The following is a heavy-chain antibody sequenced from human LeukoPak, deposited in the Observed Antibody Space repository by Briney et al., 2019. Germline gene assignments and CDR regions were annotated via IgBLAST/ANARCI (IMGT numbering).Heavy chain of an antibody. CDR1: GFTFSSYA. J-gene: IGHJ5*02. Sequence: QPGGSLRLSCAASGFTFSSYAMSWVRQAPGKGLEWVSAISGSGGSTYYAGSVKGRFTISRDNSKNTLYLQMNSLRAEDTAVYYCAKDRLGVEPAAEWFEPWGQGTLVTVSS. V-gene: IGHV3-23*01. CDR3: AKDRLGVEPAAEWFEP. D-gene: IGHD2-2*01. CDR2: ISGSGGST.